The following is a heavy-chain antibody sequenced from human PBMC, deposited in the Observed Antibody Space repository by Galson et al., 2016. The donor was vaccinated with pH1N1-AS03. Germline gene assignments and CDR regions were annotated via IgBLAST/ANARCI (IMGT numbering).Heavy chain of an antibody. J-gene: IGHJ4*02. CDR3: ARDAPPPGDVGSSGIFDH. CDR2: ISYDGNNK. CDR1: GFTFSIYG. V-gene: IGHV3-30*03. D-gene: IGHD3-22*01. Sequence: SLRLSCAASGFTFSIYGIHWVRQAPGKGLEWVAVISYDGNNKYYADSVKGRFTISRNTSNNRLYLQMNSLRSEDTAVYYSARDAPPPGDVGSSGIFDHWGQGTLVTVSS.